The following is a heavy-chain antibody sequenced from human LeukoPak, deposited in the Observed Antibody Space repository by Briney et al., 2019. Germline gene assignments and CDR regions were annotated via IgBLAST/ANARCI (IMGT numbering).Heavy chain of an antibody. D-gene: IGHD3-9*01. V-gene: IGHV3-48*01. Sequence: GGSLRHSCAASEFTFSTYSMNWVRQAPGKGLEWVSYISSSSSTIYYADSVKGRFTISRDNAKNSLFLQMNSLRAEDTAVYYCARGRLVRPPGYDYWGQGTLVTVSS. CDR2: ISSSSSTI. CDR3: ARGRLVRPPGYDY. J-gene: IGHJ4*02. CDR1: EFTFSTYS.